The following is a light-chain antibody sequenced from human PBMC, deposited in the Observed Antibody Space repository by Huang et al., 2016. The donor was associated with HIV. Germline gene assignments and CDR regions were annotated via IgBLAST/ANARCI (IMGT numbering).Light chain of an antibody. Sequence: IQMTQSPSSLSASVGDRVTISCQARQDIRNYLNWYQQKPGKAPTLLIYGASNLETGVPSRFSGNGSGTDFTITISSLQSEDIATYYCQQYDNLYTFGQGTKLEIK. CDR2: GAS. J-gene: IGKJ2*01. CDR1: QDIRNY. V-gene: IGKV1-33*01. CDR3: QQYDNLYT.